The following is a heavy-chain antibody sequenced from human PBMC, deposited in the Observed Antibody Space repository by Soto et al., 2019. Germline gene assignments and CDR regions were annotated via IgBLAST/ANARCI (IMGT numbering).Heavy chain of an antibody. CDR3: ARTAGTFDNFWSGYGCDI. V-gene: IGHV4-59*13. CDR1: GGSIDTYY. D-gene: IGHD3-3*01. Sequence: KPSETLSLTCSVSGGSIDTYYWTWFRQAPGRGLECIGNIYYSGTTNINPALESRVSLSIDRAKRQFSLTLSSVTAADTAVYYCARTAGTFDNFWSGYGCDIWGPGTKVTVSS. CDR2: IYYSGTT. J-gene: IGHJ3*02.